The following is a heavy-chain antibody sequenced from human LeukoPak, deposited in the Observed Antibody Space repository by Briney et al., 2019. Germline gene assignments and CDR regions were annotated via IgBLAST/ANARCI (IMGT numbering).Heavy chain of an antibody. CDR3: ATLYGSGSDGWFDP. J-gene: IGHJ5*02. D-gene: IGHD3-10*01. CDR1: GYTLTELS. Sequence: ASVKVSCKVSGYTLTELSMHWVRQAPGKGLEWMGGFDPEDGETIYAQKFQGRVTMTEDTSTDTAYMELSSLRSEDTAVYYCATLYGSGSDGWFDPWGQGTLVTVSS. V-gene: IGHV1-24*01. CDR2: FDPEDGET.